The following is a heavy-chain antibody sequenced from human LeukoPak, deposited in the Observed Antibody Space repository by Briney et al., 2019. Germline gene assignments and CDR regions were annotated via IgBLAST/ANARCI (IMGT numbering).Heavy chain of an antibody. Sequence: GGSLRLSCAASGFTFTNYWMHWVRQAPGKGLVWVSRIDIDGTGTSYADSVKGRFTISRDNSKNTLYLQMNSLRAEDTAIYYCAKNAGTGKAYYDSWGQGTLLTVSS. CDR1: GFTFTNYW. J-gene: IGHJ4*02. CDR2: IDIDGTGT. CDR3: AKNAGTGKAYYDS. V-gene: IGHV3-74*01. D-gene: IGHD6-13*01.